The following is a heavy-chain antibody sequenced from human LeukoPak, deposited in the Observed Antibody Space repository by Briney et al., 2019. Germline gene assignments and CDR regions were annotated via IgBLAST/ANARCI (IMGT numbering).Heavy chain of an antibody. CDR1: GFTFNSYA. CDR3: AKILERELQYYYYGVDV. D-gene: IGHD5-24*01. CDR2: ISTTGDRT. Sequence: GGSLRLSCAASGFTFNSYAMIWVRQAPGKGLESISSISTTGDRTYYADSVKGRFAISRDNSKNTLYLQMNSLRAEDTAVYYCAKILERELQYYYYGVDVWGQGTSVTVSS. J-gene: IGHJ6*02. V-gene: IGHV3-23*01.